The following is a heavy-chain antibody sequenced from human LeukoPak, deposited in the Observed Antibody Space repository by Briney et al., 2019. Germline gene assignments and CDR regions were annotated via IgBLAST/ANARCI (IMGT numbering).Heavy chain of an antibody. Sequence: GRSLRLSCAASGFTFSSYGMHWVRQAPGKGLEWVAVIRYDGSNKYYADSVKGRFTISRDNSKNTLYLQMNSLRAEDTAVYYCARGFGYFDYWGQGTLVTVSS. CDR1: GFTFSSYG. CDR3: ARGFGYFDY. V-gene: IGHV3-33*01. D-gene: IGHD3-10*01. J-gene: IGHJ4*02. CDR2: IRYDGSNK.